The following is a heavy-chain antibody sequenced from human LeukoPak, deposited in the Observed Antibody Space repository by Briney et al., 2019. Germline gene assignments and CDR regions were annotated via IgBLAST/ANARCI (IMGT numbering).Heavy chain of an antibody. CDR2: INHSGST. J-gene: IGHJ4*02. CDR1: GYSITSGYY. Sequence: SETLSLTCTVSGYSITSGYYWSWIRQPPGKGLEWIGEINHSGSTNYNPSLKSRVTISVDTSKNQFSLKLSSVTAADTAVYYCARHLLLWFGAHSLGFDYWGQGTLVTVSS. D-gene: IGHD3-10*01. CDR3: ARHLLLWFGAHSLGFDY. V-gene: IGHV4-34*01.